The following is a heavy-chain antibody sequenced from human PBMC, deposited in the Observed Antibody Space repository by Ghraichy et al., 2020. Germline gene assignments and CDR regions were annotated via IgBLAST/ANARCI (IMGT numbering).Heavy chain of an antibody. Sequence: GGSLRLSCAASGFTFSRDSMNWVRQAPGKGLEWISYISSSSRTIFYVDSVKGRFTVSRDNAKNSLYLQMNSLRAEDTAMYYCARDPRATVTTDYYYGVDVWGQGTTVTVSS. CDR2: ISSSSRTI. D-gene: IGHD4-17*01. CDR3: ARDPRATVTTDYYYGVDV. V-gene: IGHV3-48*01. CDR1: GFTFSRDS. J-gene: IGHJ6*02.